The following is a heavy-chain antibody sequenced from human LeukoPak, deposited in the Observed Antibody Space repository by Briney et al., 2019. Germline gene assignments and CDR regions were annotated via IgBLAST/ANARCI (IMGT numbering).Heavy chain of an antibody. Sequence: ASVKVSCKASGGTFSSYAISWVRQAPGQGLEWMGGIIPIFGTANYAQKFQGRVTITADESTSTAYMELSSLRSEDTAVYYCARGDSGWYHPPDYWGQGTLVSVSS. J-gene: IGHJ4*02. CDR2: IIPIFGTA. CDR3: ARGDSGWYHPPDY. CDR1: GGTFSSYA. V-gene: IGHV1-69*13. D-gene: IGHD6-19*01.